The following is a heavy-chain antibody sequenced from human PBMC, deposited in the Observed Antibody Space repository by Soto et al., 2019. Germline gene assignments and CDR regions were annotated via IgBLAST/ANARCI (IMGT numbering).Heavy chain of an antibody. CDR3: AKDLDLVVTTGTLDY. J-gene: IGHJ4*02. CDR2: ISYDGSNK. D-gene: IGHD2-21*02. CDR1: GFTFSSYG. V-gene: IGHV3-30*18. Sequence: QVQLVESGGGVVQPGRSLRLSCVASGFTFSSYGMHWVRQAPGKGLEWVAVISYDGSNKYYADSVKGRFTISRDNSKNTLYLQMNSLRAEDTAVYYCAKDLDLVVTTGTLDYWGQGTLVTVSS.